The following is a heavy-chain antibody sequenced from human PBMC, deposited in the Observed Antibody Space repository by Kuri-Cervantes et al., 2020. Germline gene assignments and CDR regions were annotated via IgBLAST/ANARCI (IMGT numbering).Heavy chain of an antibody. CDR2: IIPILGIA. V-gene: IGHV1-69*02. D-gene: IGHD2-2*01. CDR1: GGTFSSYT. Sequence: SVKVSCKASGGTFSSYTISWVRQAPGQGLEWMGRIIPILGIANYAQKLQGRVTMTTDTSTSTAYMELRSLRSDDTAVYYCARVPAAKVWTVGDYYGMDVWGQGTTVTVSS. J-gene: IGHJ6*02. CDR3: ARVPAAKVWTVGDYYGMDV.